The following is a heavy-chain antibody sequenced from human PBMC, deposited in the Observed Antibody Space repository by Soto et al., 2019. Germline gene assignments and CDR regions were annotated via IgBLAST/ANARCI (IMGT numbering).Heavy chain of an antibody. J-gene: IGHJ4*02. Sequence: QPGGSLRLSCAASGFTFSSYWMSWVRQAPGKGLEWVANIKQDGSEKYYVDSVKGRFTISRDNAKNSLYLQMNSLRAEDTAVYYCARDKHNLNPRHWIAAAARFVYWGQGTLVTVSS. CDR3: ARDKHNLNPRHWIAAAARFVY. V-gene: IGHV3-7*03. CDR1: GFTFSSYW. CDR2: IKQDGSEK. D-gene: IGHD6-13*01.